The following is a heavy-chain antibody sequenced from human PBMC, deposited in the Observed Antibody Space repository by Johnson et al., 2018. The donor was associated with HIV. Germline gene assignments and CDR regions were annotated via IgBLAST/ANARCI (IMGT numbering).Heavy chain of an antibody. CDR3: ARHYGWGDHWDAFDS. J-gene: IGHJ3*02. D-gene: IGHD4-17*01. V-gene: IGHV3-20*04. Sequence: MLLVESGGGVVRPGGSLRLSCAASGFTFDDYGMSWVRQPPGKGPEWVSGINWNGGRTGYADSVKGRLTISRDNAKNSLYLQMNSLRAEDTAVYYCARHYGWGDHWDAFDSWGQGTMVTVSS. CDR1: GFTFDDYG. CDR2: INWNGGRT.